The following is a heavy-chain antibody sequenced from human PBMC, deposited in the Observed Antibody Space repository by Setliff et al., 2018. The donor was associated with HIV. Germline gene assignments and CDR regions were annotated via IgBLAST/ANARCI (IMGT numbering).Heavy chain of an antibody. D-gene: IGHD5-12*01. CDR3: ARDPFMATIRYAFDI. V-gene: IGHV4-61*09. J-gene: IGHJ3*02. CDR2: IFPSGST. CDR1: GASIRSGVYY. Sequence: LSLTCAVSGASIRSGVYYWSWIRQPAGKGPEWIGHIFPSGSTNYSPSLKSRITISMDTSKNQFSLKLSSVTAADTAVYYCARDPFMATIRYAFDIWGQGTMVTVS.